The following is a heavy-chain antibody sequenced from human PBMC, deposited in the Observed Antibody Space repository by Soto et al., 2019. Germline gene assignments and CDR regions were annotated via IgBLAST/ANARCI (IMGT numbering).Heavy chain of an antibody. J-gene: IGHJ6*03. CDR2: IYYSGST. D-gene: IGHD3-3*01. CDR1: GGTIRSHY. Sequence: PSETLSLPCTVSGGTIRSHYWSWIRKPPGKGLEWIGYIYYSGSTNYNPSLKSRVTISVDTSKNQFSLKLSSVTAADTAVYYCARHAYPDFWSGYYYYYYYMDFWGKGTTVTVSS. CDR3: ARHAYPDFWSGYYYYYYYMDF. V-gene: IGHV4-59*08.